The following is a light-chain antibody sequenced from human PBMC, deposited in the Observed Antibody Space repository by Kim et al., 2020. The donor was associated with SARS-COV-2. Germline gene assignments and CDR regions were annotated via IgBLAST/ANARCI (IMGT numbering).Light chain of an antibody. J-gene: IGLJ3*02. CDR3: QSYDSSLSGWV. CDR1: GSNFGEVVD. Sequence: QRVHNSCTGSGSNFGEVVDDIGDRNLPGTAHNLHIYGNINLPSGVPDRFSGSKSGTAASLAITGLQAEDEADYYCQSYDSSLSGWVFGGGTQLTVL. V-gene: IGLV1-40*01. CDR2: GNI.